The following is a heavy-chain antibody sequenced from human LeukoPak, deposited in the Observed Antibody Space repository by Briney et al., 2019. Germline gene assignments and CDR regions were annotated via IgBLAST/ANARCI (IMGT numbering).Heavy chain of an antibody. V-gene: IGHV4-34*01. CDR3: ARGLYNYYGSGSYYRVHYYYYMDV. CDR1: GGSFSGYY. J-gene: IGHJ6*03. CDR2: INHSGST. D-gene: IGHD3-10*01. Sequence: SETLSLTCAVYGGSFSGYYWSWIRQPPGKGLEWIGGINHSGSTNYNPSLKSRVTISVDTSKNQFSLKLSSVTAADTAVYYCARGLYNYYGSGSYYRVHYYYYMDVWGKGTTVTVSS.